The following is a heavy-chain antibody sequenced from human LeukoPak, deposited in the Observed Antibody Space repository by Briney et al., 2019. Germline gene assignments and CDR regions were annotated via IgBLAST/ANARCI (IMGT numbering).Heavy chain of an antibody. CDR1: GFTFSNAW. Sequence: GGSLRLSCAASGFTFSNAWMSWVRQAPGKGLEWVGRIKSKTDGGTTDYAAPVKGRFTISRDDSKNTLYLQMNSLKTEDTAVYYCTTDSSSSWSQSERNWFDPWGQGTLVTVSS. J-gene: IGHJ5*02. V-gene: IGHV3-15*01. D-gene: IGHD6-13*01. CDR2: IKSKTDGGTT. CDR3: TTDSSSSWSQSERNWFDP.